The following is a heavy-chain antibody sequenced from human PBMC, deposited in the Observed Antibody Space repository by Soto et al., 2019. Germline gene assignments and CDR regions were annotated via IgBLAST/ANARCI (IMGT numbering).Heavy chain of an antibody. CDR2: ISSSSSYI. CDR1: GFTFSSYS. D-gene: IGHD3-9*01. Sequence: EVQLVESGGGLVKPGGSLRLSCAASGFTFSSYSMNWVRQAPGKGLEWVSSISSSSSYIYYADSVKGRFTITRDNVKNSLYLQMNSLRAEDTAVYYCARGRGYFDWLLFIVWGQGTLVTVSS. J-gene: IGHJ4*02. CDR3: ARGRGYFDWLLFIV. V-gene: IGHV3-21*01.